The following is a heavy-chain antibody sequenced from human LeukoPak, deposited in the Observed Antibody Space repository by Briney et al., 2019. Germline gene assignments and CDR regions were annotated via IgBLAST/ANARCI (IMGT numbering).Heavy chain of an antibody. D-gene: IGHD5-24*01. V-gene: IGHV1-45*02. CDR1: GYTFTYRY. J-gene: IGHJ3*02. Sequence: TLASVKVSCKASGYTFTYRYLHWVRQAPGQALEWMGWITPFNGNTNYAQKFQDRVTITRDRSMSTAYMELSSLRSEDTAMYYCASSQEMATIGDAFDIWGQGTMVTVSS. CDR2: ITPFNGNT. CDR3: ASSQEMATIGDAFDI.